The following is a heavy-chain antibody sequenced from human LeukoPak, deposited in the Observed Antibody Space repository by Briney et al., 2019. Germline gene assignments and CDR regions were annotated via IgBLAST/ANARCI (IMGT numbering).Heavy chain of an antibody. V-gene: IGHV4-34*01. CDR2: INHSGST. J-gene: IGHJ4*02. D-gene: IGHD6-13*01. CDR1: GGSFSGYY. Sequence: PSETLSLTCAVYGGSFSGYYCSWIRQPPGKGLEWIGEINHSGSTNYNPSLKSRVTISVDTSKNQFSLKLSSVTAADTAVYYCASRTAAGLYYFDYWGQGTLVTVSS. CDR3: ASRTAAGLYYFDY.